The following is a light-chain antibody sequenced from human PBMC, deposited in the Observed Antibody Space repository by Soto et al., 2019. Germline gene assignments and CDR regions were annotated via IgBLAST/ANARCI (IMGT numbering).Light chain of an antibody. Sequence: QSVLTQPASVSGSPGQSITISCTGTSSDVGGYNYVSWYQQHPGKDPKLMIYDVSNRPSGVSNRFSGSKSGNTASLTISGLQAEDEADYYCSSYTSSSTRVFGTGTQLTVL. CDR1: SSDVGGYNY. V-gene: IGLV2-14*01. J-gene: IGLJ1*01. CDR2: DVS. CDR3: SSYTSSSTRV.